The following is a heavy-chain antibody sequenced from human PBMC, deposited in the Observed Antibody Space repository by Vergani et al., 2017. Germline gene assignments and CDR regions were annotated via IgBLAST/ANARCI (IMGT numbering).Heavy chain of an antibody. J-gene: IGHJ4*02. CDR1: GFGFKNFA. D-gene: IGHD3-16*01. CDR2: ISKDGTHD. Sequence: QVSLVESGGGVVQPGRSLTLTCSASGFGFKNFAMHWVRQAPGKGLGWVATISKDGTHDYYEPSVRGRFAVSRDNFKNTLYLQMNSLRTDDTATYYCAKHFRGWGIDYWGQGTQVIVSS. V-gene: IGHV3-30*18. CDR3: AKHFRGWGIDY.